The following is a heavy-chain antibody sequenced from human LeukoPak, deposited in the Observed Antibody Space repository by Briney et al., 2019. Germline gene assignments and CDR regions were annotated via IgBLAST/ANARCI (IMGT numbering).Heavy chain of an antibody. D-gene: IGHD3-3*01. CDR3: ARASTVFWSGPTLY. V-gene: IGHV1-2*02. CDR2: INPNSGGT. Sequence: ASVKVSCKASGYTFTSYYMHWVRQAPGQGLEWMGWINPNSGGTNYAQKFQGRVTMTRDTSISTAYMELSRLRSDDTAVYYCARASTVFWSGPTLYWGQGTLVTVSS. CDR1: GYTFTSYY. J-gene: IGHJ4*02.